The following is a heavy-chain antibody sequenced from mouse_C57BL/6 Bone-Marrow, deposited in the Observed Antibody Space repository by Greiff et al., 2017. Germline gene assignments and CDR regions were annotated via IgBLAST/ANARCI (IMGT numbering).Heavy chain of an antibody. Sequence: QVQLQQPGAELVKPGASVKLSCKASGYTFTSYWMHWVKQRPGRGLEWIGRIDPNSGGTKYNEKFKSKATLTVDKPSSTAYMQLSSLTSEDSAVXYCATDYSNFYYYAMDYWGQGTSVTVSS. CDR3: ATDYSNFYYYAMDY. CDR1: GYTFTSYW. D-gene: IGHD2-5*01. J-gene: IGHJ4*01. V-gene: IGHV1-72*01. CDR2: IDPNSGGT.